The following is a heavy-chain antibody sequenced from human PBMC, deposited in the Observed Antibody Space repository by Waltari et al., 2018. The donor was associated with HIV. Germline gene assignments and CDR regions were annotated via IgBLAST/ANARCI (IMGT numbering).Heavy chain of an antibody. Sequence: QVQLQESGPGLVKPSETLSLTCTVSGSFIDSYYWSWIRQPPGKALEWIGYIHYSGSTTYNPSLKSRVTISLDRSRDQFSLTLGSVTAADTAIYYCARVRITGAADFWGQGTLVTVSS. J-gene: IGHJ4*02. V-gene: IGHV4-59*01. CDR1: GSFIDSYY. D-gene: IGHD1-20*01. CDR2: IHYSGST. CDR3: ARVRITGAADF.